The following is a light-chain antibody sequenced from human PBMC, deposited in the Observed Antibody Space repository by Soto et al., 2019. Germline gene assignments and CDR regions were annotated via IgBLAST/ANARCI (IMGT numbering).Light chain of an antibody. CDR1: QNINTW. J-gene: IGKJ2*01. CDR3: QQYNLHST. CDR2: AAS. V-gene: IGKV1-5*01. Sequence: DIQMTQSPSTLSASVGDGVTITCRASQNINTWLAWYQQKPGKAPNLLIYAASSLQSGVPPRFSGSGSGTQFTLTITSLQPEDFTTYNSQQYNLHSTLGQGTKLESK.